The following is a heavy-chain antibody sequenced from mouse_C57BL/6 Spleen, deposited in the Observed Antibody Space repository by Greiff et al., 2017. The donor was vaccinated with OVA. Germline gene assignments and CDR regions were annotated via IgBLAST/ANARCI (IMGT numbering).Heavy chain of an antibody. CDR2: IDPSDSYT. V-gene: IGHV1-69*01. D-gene: IGHD2-5*01. CDR1: GYTFTSYW. J-gene: IGHJ3*01. Sequence: VQLQQSGAELVMPGASVKLSCKASGYTFTSYWMHWVKQRPGQGLEWIGEIDPSDSYTNYNQKFKGKSTLTVDKSSSTAYMQLSSLTSEDSAVYYCARFNYSNEGFADWGQGTLVTVSA. CDR3: ARFNYSNEGFAD.